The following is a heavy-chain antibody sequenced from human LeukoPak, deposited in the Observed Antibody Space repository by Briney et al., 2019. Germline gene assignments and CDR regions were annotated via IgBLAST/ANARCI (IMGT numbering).Heavy chain of an antibody. D-gene: IGHD6-13*01. CDR2: INPSSGGT. J-gene: IGHJ5*02. CDR3: ARGGIAAVSEANWFDP. CDR1: GYTFTGYY. Sequence: ASVKVSCKASGYTFTGYYMHWVRQAPGQGLEWMGWINPSSGGTNYAQKFQGWVTMTRDTSISTAYMELSRLRSDDTAVYYCARGGIAAVSEANWFDPWGQGTLVTVSS. V-gene: IGHV1-2*04.